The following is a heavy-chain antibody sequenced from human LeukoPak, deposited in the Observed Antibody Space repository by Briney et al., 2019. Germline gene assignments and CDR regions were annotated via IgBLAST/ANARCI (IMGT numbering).Heavy chain of an antibody. CDR3: ARGGSSMTTKVNYYGMDV. V-gene: IGHV1-2*02. Sequence: VASVKVSCKASGYTFTGYYMHWVRQAPGQGLEWMGWINPNSGGTNYAQKFQGRVTMTRDTSISTAYMELSRLRSDDTAVYYCARGGSSMTTKVNYYGMDVWGQGTTVTVSS. J-gene: IGHJ6*02. CDR2: INPNSGGT. CDR1: GYTFTGYY. D-gene: IGHD4-17*01.